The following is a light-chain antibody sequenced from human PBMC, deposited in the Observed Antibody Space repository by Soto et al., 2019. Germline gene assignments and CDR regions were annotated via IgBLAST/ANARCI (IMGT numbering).Light chain of an antibody. J-gene: IGLJ1*01. Sequence: QSVLTQPASVSGSPGQSITISCTGTSSDVGGYNYVSWYQQRPGKAPKLMIYGVNNRPSGISNRFSGSKSGNTASLTISGLQAEDEADYYCSSSTTSSTLVFGTGTKLTVL. V-gene: IGLV2-14*01. CDR3: SSSTTSSTLV. CDR1: SSDVGGYNY. CDR2: GVN.